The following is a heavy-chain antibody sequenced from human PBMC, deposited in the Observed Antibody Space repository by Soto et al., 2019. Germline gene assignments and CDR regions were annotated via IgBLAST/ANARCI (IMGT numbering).Heavy chain of an antibody. V-gene: IGHV3-66*01. Sequence: EVQLVESGGGLVQPGGSLRLSCAASGFTVSTNHVNWVRQAPGKGLEWVSVIKSGGDTYYADSVKGRFTISRDNSKNPLYLQMNSLRAEDTAMYYCAKGIIAGVSAAYYWGQGTLVTVSS. D-gene: IGHD6-13*01. J-gene: IGHJ4*02. CDR1: GFTVSTNH. CDR3: AKGIIAGVSAAYY. CDR2: IKSGGDT.